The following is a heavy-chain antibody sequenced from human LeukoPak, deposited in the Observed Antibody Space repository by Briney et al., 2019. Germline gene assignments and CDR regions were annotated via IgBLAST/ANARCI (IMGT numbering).Heavy chain of an antibody. CDR1: GFTFSNAW. J-gene: IGHJ4*02. CDR3: AKSPGGAAGNRVFDY. CDR2: IKTKTDGDRT. D-gene: IGHD6-13*01. V-gene: IGHV3-15*01. Sequence: GESLRLSCVVSGFTFSNAWMSWIRQAPGKGLEWVGRIKTKTDGDRTDYAAPVEGRFTMSRDNSKNTLYLQMNSLRADDTAVYYCAKSPGGAAGNRVFDYWGQGALVTVSS.